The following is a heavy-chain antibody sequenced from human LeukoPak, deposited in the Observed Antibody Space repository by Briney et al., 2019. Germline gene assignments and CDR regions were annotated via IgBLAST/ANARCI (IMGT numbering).Heavy chain of an antibody. D-gene: IGHD6-19*01. J-gene: IGHJ4*02. CDR3: AKRRATGVAGYIDY. V-gene: IGHV3-23*01. CDR2: ISGIVGTT. CDR1: GFSSSSYA. Sequence: GGSLRLSCAASGFSSSSYAMRWGRQAPGKGLEWVSGISGIVGTTTYTDPVRGRFTISKDNSKNTLYLQTISLRAEDTAVYYCAKRRATGVAGYIDYWGQGTLVTVSS.